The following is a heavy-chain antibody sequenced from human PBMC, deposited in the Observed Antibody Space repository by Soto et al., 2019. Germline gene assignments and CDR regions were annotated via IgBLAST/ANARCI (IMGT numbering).Heavy chain of an antibody. J-gene: IGHJ4*02. CDR1: GFTFSSYG. V-gene: IGHV3-33*01. Sequence: GGNPRLSCAASGFTFSSYGMHWVRQAPGKGLEWVAVIWYDGSNKYYADSVKGRLTISRDNSKNTLYLQMNSLRAEDTAVYYCARYSYDSSGYIPYWGQGTLV. D-gene: IGHD3-22*01. CDR2: IWYDGSNK. CDR3: ARYSYDSSGYIPY.